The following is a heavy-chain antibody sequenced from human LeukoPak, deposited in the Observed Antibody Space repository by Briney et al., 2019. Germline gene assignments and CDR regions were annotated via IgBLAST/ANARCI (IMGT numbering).Heavy chain of an antibody. D-gene: IGHD3-9*01. V-gene: IGHV1-46*01. J-gene: IGHJ4*02. CDR2: INPSGDTT. CDR3: ARDLAYDILTGYPFDY. Sequence: ASVKVSCKASGFTFTTYFMHWVRQAPGQGLEWMGKINPSGDTTTYAQKFQGRITMTRDTSTSTAYMELSSLRSEDTAVYYCARDLAYDILTGYPFDYWGQGTLVTVSS. CDR1: GFTFTTYF.